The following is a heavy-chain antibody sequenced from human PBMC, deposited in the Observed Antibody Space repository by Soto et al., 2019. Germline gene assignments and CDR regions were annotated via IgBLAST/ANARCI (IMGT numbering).Heavy chain of an antibody. CDR1: GFTLNIYA. V-gene: IGHV3-23*01. J-gene: IGHJ6*02. D-gene: IGHD6-13*01. CDR3: EKGVVIEAAGRSDSYYYGLDV. CDR2: ISGSGGST. Sequence: EVQLLESGGGLVEPGGSLTLSCAASGFTLNIYAMTWVRQAPGKGLEWVSVISGSGGSTYYADSVKGRFTMSRDNSNTAMYLQINRLRSVDTAVYYCEKGVVIEAAGRSDSYYYGLDVWGQGTTVTVSS.